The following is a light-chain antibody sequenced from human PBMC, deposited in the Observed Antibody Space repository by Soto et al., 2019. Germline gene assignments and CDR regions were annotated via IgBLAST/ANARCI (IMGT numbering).Light chain of an antibody. J-gene: IGLJ1*01. V-gene: IGLV2-8*01. CDR3: SSYTDRNTYL. Sequence: QSALTQPPSASGSPGQSVTISCTGTSSDVGAYDYVSWYQQHPGKAPKLMIYEINKRPSGVPDRFSGSKSGNTASLTVSGLQAEDEADYYCSSYTDRNTYLFGTGTKVTVL. CDR1: SSDVGAYDY. CDR2: EIN.